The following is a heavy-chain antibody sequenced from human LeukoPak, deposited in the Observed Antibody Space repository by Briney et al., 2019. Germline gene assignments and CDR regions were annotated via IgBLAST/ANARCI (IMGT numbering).Heavy chain of an antibody. V-gene: IGHV3-30-3*01. CDR3: ARDFQRYSGYSHLDS. Sequence: PGRSLRLSCAASGFTFSSYAMHWVRQAPGKGLEWVAVISYDGSNKFYADSVKGRFTISRDNSKNTLYLQMNSLRAEDTAVYYCARDFQRYSGYSHLDSWGQGTLVTVSS. CDR1: GFTFSSYA. J-gene: IGHJ4*02. D-gene: IGHD5-12*01. CDR2: ISYDGSNK.